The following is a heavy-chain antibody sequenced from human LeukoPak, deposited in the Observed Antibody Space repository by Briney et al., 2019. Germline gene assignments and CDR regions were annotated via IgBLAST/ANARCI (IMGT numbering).Heavy chain of an antibody. V-gene: IGHV4-30-2*01. CDR2: IYHSGST. D-gene: IGHD3-22*01. J-gene: IGHJ3*02. CDR3: ARAPYYYDSSGYYDAFDI. Sequence: SSETLSLTCAVSGGSISSGGYSWSWIRQPPGKGLEWIGYIYHSGSTYYNPSLKSRVTISVNRSKNQFSLKLSSVTAADTAVYYCARAPYYYDSSGYYDAFDIWGQGTMVTVSS. CDR1: GGSISSGGYS.